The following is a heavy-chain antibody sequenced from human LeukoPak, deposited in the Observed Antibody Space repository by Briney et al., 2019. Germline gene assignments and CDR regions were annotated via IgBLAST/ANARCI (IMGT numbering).Heavy chain of an antibody. D-gene: IGHD3-9*01. V-gene: IGHV3-23*01. J-gene: IGHJ4*02. CDR2: ISGSGGST. Sequence: GGSLRLSCAASGFTFSSYGMSWVRQAPGKGLEWVSAISGSGGSTYYADSVRGRFTISRDNSKSTLSLQMNSLRAEDTAVYYXXXXXDDILTGYFYSFDNWGQGTLVTVSS. CDR1: GFTFSSYG. CDR3: XXXXDDILTGYFYSFDN.